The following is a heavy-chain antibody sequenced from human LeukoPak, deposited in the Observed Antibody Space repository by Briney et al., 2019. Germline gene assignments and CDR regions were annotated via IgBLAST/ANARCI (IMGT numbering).Heavy chain of an antibody. CDR2: ISSSSSYI. CDR3: ARDRNYDGSVYYEDDYFDY. J-gene: IGHJ4*02. Sequence: GGSLRLSCAASGFKFSSYSMKWVRQAPGKGLEWVSFISSSSSYIYYADSVKGRFSISRDNAKNSLYLQMNSLRAEDTAVYYCARDRNYDGSVYYEDDYFDYWGQGTLVTVSS. CDR1: GFKFSSYS. V-gene: IGHV3-21*01. D-gene: IGHD3-22*01.